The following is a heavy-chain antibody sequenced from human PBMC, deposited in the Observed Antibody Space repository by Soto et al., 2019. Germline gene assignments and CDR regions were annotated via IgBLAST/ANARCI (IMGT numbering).Heavy chain of an antibody. CDR1: GFTFSSYS. V-gene: IGHV3-48*01. CDR3: ARDQAWLLYAFDI. Sequence: EVQLVESGGGLVQPGGSLRLSCAASGFTFSSYSMNWVRQAPGKGLEWASYISSSSSTIYYADSVKGRFTISRDNAKHSLYLQRNSLRAEDTAVYYCARDQAWLLYAFDIWGQGTMVTVSS. J-gene: IGHJ3*02. CDR2: ISSSSSTI. D-gene: IGHD3-9*01.